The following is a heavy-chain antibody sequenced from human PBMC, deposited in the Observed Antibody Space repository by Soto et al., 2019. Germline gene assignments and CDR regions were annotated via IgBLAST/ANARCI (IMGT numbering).Heavy chain of an antibody. D-gene: IGHD5-12*01. V-gene: IGHV3-72*01. Sequence: EVQLVESGGGLVQPGGSLRHSCAASGFTFSDHYMDWVRQAPGKGLEWVGRSRSKPNSYTTEYAASVKGRFTISRDDSKNSLYLQMNSLKTEDTAVYYCAADIVGTGSYWGQGTLVTVSS. CDR3: AADIVGTGSY. J-gene: IGHJ4*02. CDR2: SRSKPNSYTT. CDR1: GFTFSDHY.